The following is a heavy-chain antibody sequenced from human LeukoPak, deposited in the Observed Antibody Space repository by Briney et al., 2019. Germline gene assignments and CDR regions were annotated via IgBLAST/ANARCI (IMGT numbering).Heavy chain of an antibody. V-gene: IGHV1-2*02. D-gene: IGHD3-22*01. CDR3: ARYYYDSSGYYDAFDI. Sequence: GASVKVSCKASGYTFTGYYMHWVRQAPGQGLEWMGWINPNSGGTNYAQKFQGRVTMTRDTSISTAYMELSGLRSDDTAVYYCARYYYDSSGYYDAFDIWGQGTMVTVSS. CDR1: GYTFTGYY. J-gene: IGHJ3*02. CDR2: INPNSGGT.